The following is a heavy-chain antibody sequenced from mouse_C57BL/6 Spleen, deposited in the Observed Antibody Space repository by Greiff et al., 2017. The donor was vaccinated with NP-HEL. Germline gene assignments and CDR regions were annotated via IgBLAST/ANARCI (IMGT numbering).Heavy chain of an antibody. CDR3: TRGGELPMDY. J-gene: IGHJ4*01. V-gene: IGHV1-15*01. CDR1: GYTFTDYE. CDR2: IDPETGGT. Sequence: VKLMESGAELVRPGASVTLSCKASGYTFTDYEMHWVKQTPVHGLEWIGAIDPETGGTAYNQKFKGKAILTADKSSSTAYMELRNLTSEDSAVYYCTRGGELPMDYWGQGTSVTVSS. D-gene: IGHD4-1*01.